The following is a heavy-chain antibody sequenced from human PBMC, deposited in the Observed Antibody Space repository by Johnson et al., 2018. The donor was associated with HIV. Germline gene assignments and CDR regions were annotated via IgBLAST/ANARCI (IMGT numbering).Heavy chain of an antibody. CDR2: ISYDVSNK. V-gene: IGHV3-30-3*01. CDR3: ARDGKVGDTQRRAFDI. Sequence: QVQLVDSGGGVVQPGRSLRLSCAASGFTFSSYAMHWVRQAPGKGLEWVSVISYDVSNKYYADSVTGRLTISRDNSKNTLYLQMNSLRGEDKAVYYCARDGKVGDTQRRAFDIWGQGTMVTVSS. D-gene: IGHD1-26*01. J-gene: IGHJ3*02. CDR1: GFTFSSYA.